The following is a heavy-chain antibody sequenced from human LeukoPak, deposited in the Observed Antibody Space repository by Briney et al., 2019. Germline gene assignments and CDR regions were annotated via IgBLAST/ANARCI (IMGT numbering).Heavy chain of an antibody. Sequence: PGRSLRLSCAASGFMFSSYWMHWVRQAPGKGLVWVSQINTDRSITTYADSVKGRFTISRDNAKNTLYLQMNSLRAEDTAIYYCAGVYSSREPFDCWGQGTLVTVSS. CDR2: INTDRSIT. D-gene: IGHD6-19*01. CDR3: AGVYSSREPFDC. V-gene: IGHV3-74*01. CDR1: GFMFSSYW. J-gene: IGHJ4*02.